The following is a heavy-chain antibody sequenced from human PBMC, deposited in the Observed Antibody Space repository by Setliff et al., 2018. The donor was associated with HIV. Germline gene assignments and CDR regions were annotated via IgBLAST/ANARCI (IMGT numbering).Heavy chain of an antibody. D-gene: IGHD1-26*01. CDR3: ARYRRDDYYLTAYFDS. J-gene: IGHJ4*02. V-gene: IGHV4-59*08. CDR1: GGSINNYF. CDR2: IYHSGST. Sequence: SETLSLTCTVSGGSINNYFWSWVRQPPGKGLEWIGEIYHSGSTNYNPSLKSRVTISVDTSKNQFSLRLSSVTAADTAVYYCARYRRDDYYLTAYFDSWGQGTLVTVSS.